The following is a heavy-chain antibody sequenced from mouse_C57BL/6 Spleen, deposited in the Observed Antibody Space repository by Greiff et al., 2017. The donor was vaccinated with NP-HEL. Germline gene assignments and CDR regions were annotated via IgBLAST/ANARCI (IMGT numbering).Heavy chain of an antibody. CDR2: INPSSGYT. J-gene: IGHJ2*01. V-gene: IGHV1-4*01. CDR3: ARSWSTVYYFDY. CDR1: GYTFTSYT. Sequence: VQLVESGAELARPGASVKMSCKASGYTFTSYTMHWVKQRPGQGLEWIGYINPSSGYTKYNQKFKGKATLTADKSSSTAYMQLSSLTSEDSAVYFCARSWSTVYYFDYWGQGTTLTVSS. D-gene: IGHD1-1*01.